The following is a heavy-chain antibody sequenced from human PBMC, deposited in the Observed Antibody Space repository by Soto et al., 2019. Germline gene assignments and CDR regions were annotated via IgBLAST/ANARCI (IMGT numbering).Heavy chain of an antibody. Sequence: ASVKVSCKASGYTFTNYGISWVRQAPGQGLEWMGWISAYNDNPNYAQKLQGRVTMTTDTSTSTAYMELRSLRSDDTAVYYCVRNSPIGSTFSGNDAIDYWGQGTLVTVSS. V-gene: IGHV1-18*01. J-gene: IGHJ4*02. CDR1: GYTFTNYG. D-gene: IGHD5-12*01. CDR2: ISAYNDNP. CDR3: VRNSPIGSTFSGNDAIDY.